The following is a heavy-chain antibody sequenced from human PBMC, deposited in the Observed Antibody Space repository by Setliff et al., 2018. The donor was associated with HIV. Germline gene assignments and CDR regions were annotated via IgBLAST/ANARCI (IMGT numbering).Heavy chain of an antibody. CDR2: IHYSGIT. J-gene: IGHJ3*02. CDR3: ARYKCINFACVGFDI. Sequence: PSETLSLTCTVSRDSINGHWWSWIRQPPGEGLEWTGSIHYSGITHYNHSLKSRLTMSVDTSKNQVSLKLTSVTAADTAVYYCARYKCINFACVGFDIWGQGTVVTVSS. CDR1: RDSINGHW. D-gene: IGHD3-9*01. V-gene: IGHV4-59*11.